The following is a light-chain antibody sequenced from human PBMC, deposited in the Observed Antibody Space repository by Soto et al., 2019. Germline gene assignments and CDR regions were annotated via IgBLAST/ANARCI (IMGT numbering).Light chain of an antibody. J-gene: IGKJ1*01. CDR1: QSVNIN. V-gene: IGKV3-15*01. Sequence: EIVITQSPATLSVSPGERATLSCRASQSVNINLAWYQQKPGQAPRLLIFGASSRANGIPARFSGSGSGTEFTLTISNXQTEDFAVYYCQQYNKWPRTFGQGTKVDIK. CDR2: GAS. CDR3: QQYNKWPRT.